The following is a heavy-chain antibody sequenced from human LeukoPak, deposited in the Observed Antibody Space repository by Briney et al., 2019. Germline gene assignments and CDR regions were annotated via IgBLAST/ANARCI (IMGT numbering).Heavy chain of an antibody. CDR1: GYTFSDYA. CDR3: ARGWSKDAWS. V-gene: IGHV7-4-1*02. J-gene: IGHJ4*02. CDR2: INTNTGNP. D-gene: IGHD3-3*01. Sequence: GASVKVSCKASGYTFSDYAMNWVRQAPGQGLEWMGWINTNTGNPTYAQGFTGHFVFSLDTSVSTAYLQISSLKAEDTAVYYCARGWSKDAWSWGQGTLVTVSS.